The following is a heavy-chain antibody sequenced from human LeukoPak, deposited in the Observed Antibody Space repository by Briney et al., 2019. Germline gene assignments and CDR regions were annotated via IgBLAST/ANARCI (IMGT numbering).Heavy chain of an antibody. Sequence: ASAKVSCKVSGYTLTELSMHWVRQAPGKGLEWMGGFDPEDGETIYAQKFQGRVTMTEDTSTDTAYMELSSLRSEDTAVYYCATLRGYSHLGRFDPWGQGTLVTVSS. CDR2: FDPEDGET. CDR1: GYTLTELS. V-gene: IGHV1-24*01. CDR3: ATLRGYSHLGRFDP. D-gene: IGHD5-12*01. J-gene: IGHJ5*02.